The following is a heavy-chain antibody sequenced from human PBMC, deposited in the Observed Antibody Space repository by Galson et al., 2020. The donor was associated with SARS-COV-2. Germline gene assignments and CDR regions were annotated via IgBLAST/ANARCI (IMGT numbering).Heavy chain of an antibody. V-gene: IGHV3-66*01. CDR3: ARGGLPNS. CDR1: GFTITNNY. Sequence: GESLKISCAASGFTITNNYMNWVRQAPGKGLEWVSVIYGTGTTYYADSVQGRFTISRDNSKNTLYLEMNSLRAEDTAVYYCARGGLPNSWGQGTLVTVSS. CDR2: IYGTGTT. J-gene: IGHJ4*02.